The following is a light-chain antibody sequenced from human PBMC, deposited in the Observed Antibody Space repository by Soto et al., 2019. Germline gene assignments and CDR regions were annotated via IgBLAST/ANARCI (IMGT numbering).Light chain of an antibody. J-gene: IGKJ2*01. CDR1: QSISNY. V-gene: IGKV1-39*01. CDR2: GSS. CDR3: QQSYSNPFT. Sequence: DIQMTQSPSSLSASVGDRVTITCRASQSISNYLNWYQQKPGKAPKLLIYGSSSLQSGVPSSFSGSGSGTDFTLTISSLQPEHFATYYCQQSYSNPFTFGQGTKVDIK.